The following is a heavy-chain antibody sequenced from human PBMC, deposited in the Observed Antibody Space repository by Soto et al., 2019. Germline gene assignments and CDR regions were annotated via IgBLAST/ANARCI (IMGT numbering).Heavy chain of an antibody. D-gene: IGHD6-13*01. CDR2: ISSSSSYI. J-gene: IGHJ4*02. CDR1: GFTFSSYI. CDR3: ARDSTAAAGYSITHFDY. V-gene: IGHV3-21*01. Sequence: PGGSLRLSCAASGFTFSSYIMNWVRQAPGKGLEWVSSISSSSSYIYYADSVKGRFTISRDNAKNSLYLQMNSLRAEDTAVYYCARDSTAAAGYSITHFDYWGQGTLVTVSS.